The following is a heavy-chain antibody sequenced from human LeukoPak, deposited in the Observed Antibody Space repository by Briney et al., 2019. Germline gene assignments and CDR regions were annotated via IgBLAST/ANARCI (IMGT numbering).Heavy chain of an antibody. Sequence: GESLKISCKGSGYSFTSYWIGWVRQMPGKGLEWMGIIYPGDSDTRYSPSFQGQVTISADKSISTAYLQWSSLKASDTAMYYCARHGGESSSFGDAFDIWGQGTMVTVSS. CDR2: IYPGDSDT. CDR1: GYSFTSYW. V-gene: IGHV5-51*01. CDR3: ARHGGESSSFGDAFDI. J-gene: IGHJ3*02. D-gene: IGHD6-13*01.